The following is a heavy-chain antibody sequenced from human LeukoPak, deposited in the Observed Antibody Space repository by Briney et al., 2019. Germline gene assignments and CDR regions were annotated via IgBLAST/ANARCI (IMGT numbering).Heavy chain of an antibody. Sequence: PSETLSLTCTVSGGSISSSSYYWGWIRRPPGKGLEWIGSIYYSGSTYYNPSLKSRVTISVDTSKNQFSLKLSSVTAADTAVNYCARLGWELLVDYWGQGTLVTVSS. J-gene: IGHJ4*02. CDR1: GGSISSSSYY. D-gene: IGHD1-26*01. CDR2: IYYSGST. CDR3: ARLGWELLVDY. V-gene: IGHV4-39*01.